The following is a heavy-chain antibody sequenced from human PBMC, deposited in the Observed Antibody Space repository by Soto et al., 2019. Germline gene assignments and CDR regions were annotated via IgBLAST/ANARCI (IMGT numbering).Heavy chain of an antibody. CDR1: GFTVRSYA. CDR2: ITGSGGSK. CDR3: AKGLVWSSTWEIDY. Sequence: EVQLLESGGGLVQPGGSRRLSCAPSGFTVRSYAMNWVRQAPGKGLEWVSAITGSGGSKWYADSVKGRFTISRDNSKNTLYLQMNSLRAEDTALYYCAKGLVWSSTWEIDYWGQGTLVTVSS. V-gene: IGHV3-23*01. D-gene: IGHD6-13*01. J-gene: IGHJ4*02.